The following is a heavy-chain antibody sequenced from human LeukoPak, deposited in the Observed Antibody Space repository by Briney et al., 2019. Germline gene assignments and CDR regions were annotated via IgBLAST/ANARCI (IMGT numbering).Heavy chain of an antibody. CDR1: GFTFSSYG. Sequence: PGGSLRLSCAASGFTFSSYGMHWVRQAPGKGLEWVAFIRYDGSNKYYADSAKGRFTISRDNSKNTLYLQMNSLRAEDTAVYYCAKDPSGFNFDYSGQGTLVTVSS. V-gene: IGHV3-30*02. D-gene: IGHD3-10*01. CDR2: IRYDGSNK. J-gene: IGHJ4*02. CDR3: AKDPSGFNFDY.